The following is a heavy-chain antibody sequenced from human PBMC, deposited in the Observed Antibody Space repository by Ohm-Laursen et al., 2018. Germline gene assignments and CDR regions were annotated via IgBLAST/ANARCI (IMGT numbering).Heavy chain of an antibody. V-gene: IGHV3-23*01. J-gene: IGHJ4*02. D-gene: IGHD3-22*01. CDR3: ARRASSGYYRQFDY. CDR2: ISGSGGST. CDR1: GFTFSSYA. Sequence: SLRLSCSAAGFTFSSYAMSWVRQAPGKRLEWVSAISGSGGSTYYADSVKGRFTISRDNSKNTLYLQMNSLRAEDTAVYYCARRASSGYYRQFDYWGQGTLVTVSS.